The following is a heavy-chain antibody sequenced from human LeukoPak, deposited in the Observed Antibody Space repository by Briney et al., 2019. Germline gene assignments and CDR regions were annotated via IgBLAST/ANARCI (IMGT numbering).Heavy chain of an antibody. J-gene: IGHJ4*02. Sequence: GESLKISCKGFGHRFTTYWIGWVRQVPGKGLEWMGINFPGDADTRYSPSFHGQVTFSADRSISTAYLQWSSLKASDTAMYYCARLGSDSHFDYWGQGTLVTVSS. CDR2: NFPGDADT. CDR3: ARLGSDSHFDY. V-gene: IGHV5-51*01. D-gene: IGHD2-21*01. CDR1: GHRFTTYW.